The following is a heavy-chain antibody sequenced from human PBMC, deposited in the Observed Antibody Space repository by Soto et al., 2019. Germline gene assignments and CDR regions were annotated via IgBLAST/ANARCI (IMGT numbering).Heavy chain of an antibody. CDR2: ISPIFGTA. CDR1: GGTFISYA. D-gene: IGHD5-18*01. J-gene: IGHJ6*02. V-gene: IGHV1-69*01. Sequence: QGQLVQSGAEVTKPGSSVKVSCKASGGTFISYAISWVRQAPGQGLEWMGGISPIFGTANYAQKFQGRVTITAEESTSTACMELSSLGSEDTSVNYCAMRSSYAQYYYYYGMDGWGQGTTFTVSS. CDR3: AMRSSYAQYYYYYGMDG.